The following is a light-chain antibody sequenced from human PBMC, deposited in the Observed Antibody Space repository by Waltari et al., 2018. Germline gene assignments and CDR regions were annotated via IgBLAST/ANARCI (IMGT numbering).Light chain of an antibody. CDR2: DVS. V-gene: IGLV2-11*01. CDR3: CSYAGSYTWV. Sequence: QSALTQPRSVSVSPGQSVTISCTGTSSDVGGYNFVSWYQQHPGTAPKLIIFDVSRRPSGVPDRFSGSKSDNTASLTISGLQAEDEADYYGCSYAGSYTWVFGTGTEVTVL. CDR1: SSDVGGYNF. J-gene: IGLJ1*01.